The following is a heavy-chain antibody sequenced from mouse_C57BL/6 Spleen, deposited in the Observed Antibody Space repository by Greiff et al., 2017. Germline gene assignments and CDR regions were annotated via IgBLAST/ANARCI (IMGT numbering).Heavy chain of an antibody. CDR3: ARDYYGSSSRYAMDY. J-gene: IGHJ4*01. Sequence: QVQLQQSGAELAKPGASVKLSCKASGYTFTSYWMHWVKQRPGQGLEWIGYINPSSGYTKYNEKFKGKATLTADKSSSTAYMELRSLTSEDSAVYFGARDYYGSSSRYAMDYWGQGTSVTVSS. CDR1: GYTFTSYW. V-gene: IGHV1-7*01. D-gene: IGHD1-1*01. CDR2: INPSSGYT.